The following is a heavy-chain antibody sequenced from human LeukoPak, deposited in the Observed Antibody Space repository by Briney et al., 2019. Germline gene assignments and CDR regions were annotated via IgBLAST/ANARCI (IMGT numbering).Heavy chain of an antibody. CDR2: INSDGSST. V-gene: IGHV3-74*01. D-gene: IGHD4-17*01. CDR1: GFTLSSYW. CDR3: ARGPHYGDYGSLGLFDP. J-gene: IGHJ5*02. Sequence: PGGSLRLSCAASGFTLSSYWMHWVRQAPGKGLGWVSRINSDGSSTSYADSVKGRFTISRDNAKNTLYLQMNSLRAEDTAVYYCARGPHYGDYGSLGLFDPWGQGTLVTVSS.